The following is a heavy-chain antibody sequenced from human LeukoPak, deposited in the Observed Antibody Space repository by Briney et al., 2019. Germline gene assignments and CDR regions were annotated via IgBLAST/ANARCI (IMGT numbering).Heavy chain of an antibody. CDR2: INSDGSST. V-gene: IGHV3-74*01. Sequence: QPGGSLRLSCAASGFTFSSYWMHWVRQAPGKGLGWVSRINSDGSSTSYADSVKGRFTISRDNAKNTLYLQMNSLRAEDTAVYYCARVPFGEDCYYYYMDVWGKGTTVTVSS. CDR3: ARVPFGEDCYYYYMDV. J-gene: IGHJ6*03. D-gene: IGHD3-10*01. CDR1: GFTFSSYW.